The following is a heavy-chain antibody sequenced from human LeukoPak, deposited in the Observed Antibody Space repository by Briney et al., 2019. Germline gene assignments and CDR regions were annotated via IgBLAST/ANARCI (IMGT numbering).Heavy chain of an antibody. CDR2: IYYSGST. Sequence: KPSETLSLTCTVSGGSISSYYWSWIRQPPGNGLEWIGYIYYSGSTNYNPSLKSRVTISVDTSKNQFSLKLSSVTAADTAVYYCARLTGSLWFGELFTAFDIWGQGTMVTVSS. J-gene: IGHJ3*02. CDR3: ARLTGSLWFGELFTAFDI. CDR1: GGSISSYY. V-gene: IGHV4-59*01. D-gene: IGHD3-10*01.